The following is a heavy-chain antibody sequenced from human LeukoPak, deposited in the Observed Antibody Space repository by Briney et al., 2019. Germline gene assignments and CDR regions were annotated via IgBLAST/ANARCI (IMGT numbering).Heavy chain of an antibody. CDR1: GGSISSSSYY. Sequence: TSETLSLTCTVSGGSISSSSYYWGWIRQPPGKGLEWIGSIYYSGSTYYNPSLKSRVTISADTSKNQFSLKLSSVTAADTAVYYCARHEYYDYVWGSYRYTYYFDYWGQGTLVTVSS. J-gene: IGHJ4*02. V-gene: IGHV4-39*01. CDR2: IYYSGST. CDR3: ARHEYYDYVWGSYRYTYYFDY. D-gene: IGHD3-16*02.